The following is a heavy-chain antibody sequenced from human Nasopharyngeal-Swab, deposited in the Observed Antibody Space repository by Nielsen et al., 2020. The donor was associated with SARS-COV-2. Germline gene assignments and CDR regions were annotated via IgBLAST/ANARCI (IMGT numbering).Heavy chain of an antibody. CDR2: ISYDGSNK. CDR3: ARSRRYYYGSGAVSDYYYGMDV. J-gene: IGHJ6*02. CDR1: GFTFSSYA. V-gene: IGHV3-30-3*01. D-gene: IGHD3-10*01. Sequence: GESLKISCAASGFTFSSYAMHWVRQAPGKGLEWVAVISYDGSNKYYADSVKGRFTISRDNSKNTLYLQMNSLRAEDTAVYYCARSRRYYYGSGAVSDYYYGMDVWGQGTTVTVSS.